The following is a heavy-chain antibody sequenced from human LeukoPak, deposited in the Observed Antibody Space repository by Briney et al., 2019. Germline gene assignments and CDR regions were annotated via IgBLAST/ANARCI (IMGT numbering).Heavy chain of an antibody. D-gene: IGHD6-13*01. Sequence: SETLSLTCAVSGGSISDYYWSWIRQPPGKGLEWIGYIYYSGSTNCNPSLKSRVTISVDTSKNQFSLKLSFVTAEDTAVYYCSRGVAAPGTGGLSWFDPWGQGTLVTVSS. V-gene: IGHV4-59*01. CDR2: IYYSGST. CDR1: GGSISDYY. J-gene: IGHJ5*02. CDR3: SRGVAAPGTGGLSWFDP.